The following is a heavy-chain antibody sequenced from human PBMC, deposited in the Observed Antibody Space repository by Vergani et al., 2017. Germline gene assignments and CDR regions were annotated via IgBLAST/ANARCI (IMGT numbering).Heavy chain of an antibody. J-gene: IGHJ3*01. CDR1: GFTFSNAW. V-gene: IGHV3-15*01. D-gene: IGHD3-10*01. CDR3: TTDLLLWFGVHDGLDV. Sequence: EVQLVESGGGLVKPGGSLRLSCAASGFTFSNAWMSGVRQAPGKGLEWVGRIKSKTDGGTIDYAALVKGRFTISRDDSKNTLYLQMNSLKTEDTAVYYCTTDLLLWFGVHDGLDVWGQGTMVTVSP. CDR2: IKSKTDGGTI.